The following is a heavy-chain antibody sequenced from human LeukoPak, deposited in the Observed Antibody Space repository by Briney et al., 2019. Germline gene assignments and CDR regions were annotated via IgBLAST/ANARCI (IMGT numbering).Heavy chain of an antibody. D-gene: IGHD5-24*01. CDR3: ARPGRWLQPFDY. CDR2: INHSGST. CDR1: GGSFSGYY. V-gene: IGHV4-34*01. J-gene: IGHJ4*02. Sequence: SETLSLTCAVYGGSFSGYYWGWIRQPPGKGLEWIGEINHSGSTNYNPSLKSRVTISVDTSKNQFSLKLSSVTAADTAVYYCARPGRWLQPFDYWGQGTLVTVSS.